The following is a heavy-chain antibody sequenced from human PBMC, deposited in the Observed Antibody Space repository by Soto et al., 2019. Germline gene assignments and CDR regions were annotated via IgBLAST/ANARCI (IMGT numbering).Heavy chain of an antibody. Sequence: GGSLSLSCAASGFTFSNAWMSCVCQDPGRGLEWVGRIKSKTNGGTTDYAAPVKGRFTISRDDSKSTLYLQMHSLKTEDTAVYYCTTDNPTKRTWGRGTGATVS. J-gene: IGHJ4*02. CDR3: TTDNPTKRT. V-gene: IGHV3-15*01. D-gene: IGHD1-1*01. CDR2: IKSKTNGGTT. CDR1: GFTFSNAW.